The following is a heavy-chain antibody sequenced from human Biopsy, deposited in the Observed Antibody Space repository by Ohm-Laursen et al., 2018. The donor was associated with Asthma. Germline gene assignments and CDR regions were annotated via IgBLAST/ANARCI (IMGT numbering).Heavy chain of an antibody. V-gene: IGHV3-9*01. Sequence: SLRLSCAASGFSFDDCAMHWVRQAPGKGLEWVSSISWNSGNIDYADSVKGRFTISRDNAKNSLYLQMQSLRPEDAAFYYCAKSADYYDSTDYLDFWGRGALVTVSS. CDR3: AKSADYYDSTDYLDF. CDR2: ISWNSGNI. D-gene: IGHD3-22*01. CDR1: GFSFDDCA. J-gene: IGHJ4*01.